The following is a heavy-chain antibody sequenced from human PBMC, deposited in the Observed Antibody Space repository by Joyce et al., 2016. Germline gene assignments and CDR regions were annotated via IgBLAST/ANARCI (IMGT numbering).Heavy chain of an antibody. D-gene: IGHD7-27*01. CDR2: IHAGSGDT. CDR1: GYSFTNYA. Sequence: QVLLVQSGPAQKEPGASMTLSCKTSGYSFTNYALNWGRQAPGQGLEWMGRIHAGSGDTMFSQKFYDRVSITTDTSASTVYMEMRGLTSADTATYYCTRSLPHGDGDKRATDIWGQGTLVTVSS. J-gene: IGHJ4*02. CDR3: TRSLPHGDGDKRATDI. V-gene: IGHV1-3*05.